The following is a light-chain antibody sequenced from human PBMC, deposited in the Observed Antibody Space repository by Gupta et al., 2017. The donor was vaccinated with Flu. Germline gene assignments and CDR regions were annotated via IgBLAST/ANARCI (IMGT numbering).Light chain of an antibody. CDR3: QQYDTSPWT. CDR1: QSVSSSY. Sequence: IVLTQSPGTLSLSPGERATLSCRASQSVSSSYLAWYQQKPGQAPRLLIYGSSSRATGIPDRFSGGGSGTDFTLTISRLEPEDFAVYYCQQYDTSPWTFGQGTKVEIK. CDR2: GSS. J-gene: IGKJ1*01. V-gene: IGKV3-20*01.